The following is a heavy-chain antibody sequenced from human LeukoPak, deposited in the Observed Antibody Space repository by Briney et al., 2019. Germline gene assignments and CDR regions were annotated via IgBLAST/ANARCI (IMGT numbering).Heavy chain of an antibody. CDR1: GFTFSSYTFSTYA. CDR2: ISGSGGST. D-gene: IGHD1-26*01. J-gene: IGHJ4*02. Sequence: GGSLRLSCAASGFTFSSYTFSTYAMSWVRQAPGKGLEWVSAISGSGGSTYYADSVKGRFTISRDNSKNTLYLQMNSLRAEDTAVYYCAKDRATVGYFDYWGQGTLVTVSS. CDR3: AKDRATVGYFDY. V-gene: IGHV3-23*01.